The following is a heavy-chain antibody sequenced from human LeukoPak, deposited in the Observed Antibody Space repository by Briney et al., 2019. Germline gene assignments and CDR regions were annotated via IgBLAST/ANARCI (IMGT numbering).Heavy chain of an antibody. D-gene: IGHD6-19*01. Sequence: GGSLRLSCAASGFTFGDYAMHWVRQAPGKGLEWVSGISWNSGSIGYADSVKGRFTISRDNAKNSLYLQMNSLRAEDTALYYCAKGSWEQWLVRENAFDIWGQGTMVTVSS. CDR3: AKGSWEQWLVRENAFDI. V-gene: IGHV3-9*01. CDR1: GFTFGDYA. J-gene: IGHJ3*02. CDR2: ISWNSGSI.